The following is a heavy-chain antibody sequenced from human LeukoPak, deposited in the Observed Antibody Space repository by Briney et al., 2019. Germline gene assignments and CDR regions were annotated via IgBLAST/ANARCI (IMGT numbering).Heavy chain of an antibody. J-gene: IGHJ4*02. CDR2: IYYSGST. D-gene: IGHD4-23*01. V-gene: IGHV4-31*11. CDR1: GGSMSTGYYY. CDR3: ARDYGGNSWAFDY. Sequence: SETLSLTCAVSGGSMSTGYYYWSWIRQHPGKGLGWIGFIYYSGSTYYNPSLKSRVSISVDRSKNQFSLKLTSVTAADTAVYYCARDYGGNSWAFDYWGQGTLVTVSS.